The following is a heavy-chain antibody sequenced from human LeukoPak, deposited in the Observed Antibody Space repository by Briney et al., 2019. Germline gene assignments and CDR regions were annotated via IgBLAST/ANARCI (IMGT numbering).Heavy chain of an antibody. V-gene: IGHV3-15*01. CDR1: GFTFSNAW. Sequence: GGSLRLSCAASGFTFSNAWMSWVRQAPGKGLEWVGRIKSKTDGGTTDYAAPVKGRFTISRDDSKNTLYLQMNSLKTEDTAVYYCTTDFWSGYYTWYWGQGTLVTVSS. J-gene: IGHJ4*02. D-gene: IGHD3-3*01. CDR2: IKSKTDGGTT. CDR3: TTDFWSGYYTWY.